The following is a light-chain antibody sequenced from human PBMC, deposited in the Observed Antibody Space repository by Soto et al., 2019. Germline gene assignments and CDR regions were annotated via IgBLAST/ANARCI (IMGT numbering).Light chain of an antibody. CDR2: GAT. V-gene: IGKV1D-12*01. CDR3: QQAHTFPFT. Sequence: IQMSQSPSSVSASVGGSVTITCRASQGISVWLAWYQQRPETAPKLLIYGATGLQSGVPSRFRGGGSGTEFSPTITNLQPEDFATYYCQQAHTFPFTFGPGTKVD. CDR1: QGISVW. J-gene: IGKJ3*01.